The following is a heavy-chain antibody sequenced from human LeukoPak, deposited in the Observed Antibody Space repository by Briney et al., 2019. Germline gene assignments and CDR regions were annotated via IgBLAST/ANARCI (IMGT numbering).Heavy chain of an antibody. J-gene: IGHJ3*02. CDR3: AKALGPGGDYEGGAFDI. Sequence: GGSLRLSCAASGFTFSSYAMSWVRQAPGKGLEWVSAISGSGGSTYYADSVKGRFTISRDNSKNTLYLQMNSLRAEDTAVYYCAKALGPGGDYEGGAFDIWGQGTMVTVSS. D-gene: IGHD4-17*01. CDR2: ISGSGGST. CDR1: GFTFSSYA. V-gene: IGHV3-23*01.